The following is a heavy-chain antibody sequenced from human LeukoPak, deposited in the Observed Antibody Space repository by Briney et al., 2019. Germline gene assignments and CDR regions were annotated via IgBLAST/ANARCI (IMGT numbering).Heavy chain of an antibody. Sequence: PGGSLRLSCAASGFTFSSYAMSWVRQAPGKGLEWVSAISGSGGSTYYADSVKGRFTISRDNSKNTLYLQMNSLRAEDTAVYYCAKDDQEIVVENDAFDIWGQGTMVTVSS. J-gene: IGHJ3*02. D-gene: IGHD3-22*01. V-gene: IGHV3-23*01. CDR3: AKDDQEIVVENDAFDI. CDR2: ISGSGGST. CDR1: GFTFSSYA.